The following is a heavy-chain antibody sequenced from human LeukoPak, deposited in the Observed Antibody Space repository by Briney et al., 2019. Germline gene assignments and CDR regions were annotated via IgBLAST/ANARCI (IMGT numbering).Heavy chain of an antibody. D-gene: IGHD2-8*01. J-gene: IGHJ3*02. CDR1: SGSISSNY. CDR2: IYASGSA. CDR3: VKDVPLEYDPTGHSFDI. V-gene: IGHV4-4*07. Sequence: PSETLSLTCTVSSGSISSNYWSWIRQPAGKGLEWIGRIYASGSANYNPSLRSRVTMSIDTSKNQFSLRLKSVTAADTATYYCVKDVPLEYDPTGHSFDIWGQGTMVIVSS.